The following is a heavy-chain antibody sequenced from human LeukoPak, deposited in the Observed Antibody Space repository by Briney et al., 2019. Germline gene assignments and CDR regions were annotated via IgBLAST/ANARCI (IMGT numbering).Heavy chain of an antibody. CDR2: ISSNGGST. J-gene: IGHJ4*02. Sequence: GGSLRLSCSASGFTFSTYAMHWVRQAPGKGLESVSTISSNGGSTYYADSVKGRFTISRDNSMNTLYLQMSSLTAEDTAVYYCLKVPNYSSGYWGQGTLVSVSS. CDR3: LKVPNYSSGY. CDR1: GFTFSTYA. V-gene: IGHV3-64D*09. D-gene: IGHD6-25*01.